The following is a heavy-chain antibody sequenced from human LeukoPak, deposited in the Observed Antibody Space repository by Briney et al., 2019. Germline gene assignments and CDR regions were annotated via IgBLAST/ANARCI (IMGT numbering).Heavy chain of an antibody. V-gene: IGHV3-21*01. CDR3: AKEIWPTVTTPGWTYFDY. J-gene: IGHJ4*02. CDR1: GFTFSSYS. CDR2: ISSSSSYI. Sequence: GGSLRLSCAASGFTFSSYSMNWVRQAPGKGLEWVSSISSSSSYINYADSVKGRFTISRDNAKNSLYLQMNSLRAEDTAVYYCAKEIWPTVTTPGWTYFDYWGQGALVTVSS. D-gene: IGHD4-17*01.